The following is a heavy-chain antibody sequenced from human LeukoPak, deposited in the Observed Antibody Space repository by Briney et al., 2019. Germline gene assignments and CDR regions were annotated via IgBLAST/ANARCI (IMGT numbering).Heavy chain of an antibody. CDR1: GFTFSSYR. CDR3: ARDLWSGEIDY. D-gene: IGHD3-3*01. V-gene: IGHV3-33*01. CDR2: IWYDGSNK. Sequence: GRALRLSCAASGFTFSSYRMHWGRQAPGKGLEWVAVIWYDGSNKYYADSVKGRFTISRDNSKNTLYLQMNSLRAEDTAVYYCARDLWSGEIDYWGQGTLVTVSS. J-gene: IGHJ4*02.